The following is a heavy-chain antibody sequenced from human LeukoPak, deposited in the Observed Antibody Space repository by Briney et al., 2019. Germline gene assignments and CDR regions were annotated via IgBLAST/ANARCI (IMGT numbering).Heavy chain of an antibody. CDR3: AKAGDTAMVRGYFDY. D-gene: IGHD5-18*01. CDR2: ISGSGGST. V-gene: IGHV3-23*01. Sequence: PGGSLRLSCAASGFTFSSYGMSWVRQAPGKGLEWVSAISGSGGSTYYADSVKGRFTISRDNSKNTLYLQMNSLRAEDTAVYYCAKAGDTAMVRGYFDYWGQGTLVTVSS. J-gene: IGHJ4*02. CDR1: GFTFSSYG.